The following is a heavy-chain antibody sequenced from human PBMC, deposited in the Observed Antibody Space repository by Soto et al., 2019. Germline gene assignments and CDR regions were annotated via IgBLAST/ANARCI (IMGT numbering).Heavy chain of an antibody. CDR2: IIPFHGVT. CDR1: GCTFSPYP. J-gene: IGHJ4*02. Sequence: QVQLVQSGAEVKKPGSSVKVSCKASGCTFSPYPINWVRQAPGQGLEWMGRIIPFHGVTNYAQKFQARVTITADKSTSTAYMELRGLRFEDTAMYYCTRDWEITVSTWSFGGFWGRGTLVTVSS. CDR3: TRDWEITVSTWSFGGF. D-gene: IGHD3-10*01. V-gene: IGHV1-69*04.